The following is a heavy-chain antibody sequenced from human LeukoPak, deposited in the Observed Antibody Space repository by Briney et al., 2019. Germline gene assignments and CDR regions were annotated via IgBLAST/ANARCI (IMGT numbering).Heavy chain of an antibody. CDR1: GHTFTSYG. CDR2: ISAYNGNT. CDR3: AREEVYCSSTSCYIFDY. Sequence: ASVKVSCKASGHTFTSYGISWVRQAPGQGLEWMGWISAYNGNTNYAQKLQGRVTMTTDTSTSTAYMELRSLRSDDTAVYYCAREEVYCSSTSCYIFDYWGQGTLVTVSS. J-gene: IGHJ4*02. V-gene: IGHV1-18*01. D-gene: IGHD2-2*02.